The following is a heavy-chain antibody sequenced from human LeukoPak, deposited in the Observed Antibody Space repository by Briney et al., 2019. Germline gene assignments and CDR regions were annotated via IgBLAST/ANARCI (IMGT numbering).Heavy chain of an antibody. J-gene: IGHJ4*02. CDR3: ARDWQYYDSSGYFDS. V-gene: IGHV3-30*04. Sequence: GGSLRLSCAASGFTFSSYAMHWVRQAPGKGLEWVAVISYDGSNKYYADSVKGRFTISRDNSKTTLYLQMNSLRAGDMAVYYCARDWQYYDSSGYFDSWGQGTLVTVSS. D-gene: IGHD3-22*01. CDR2: ISYDGSNK. CDR1: GFTFSSYA.